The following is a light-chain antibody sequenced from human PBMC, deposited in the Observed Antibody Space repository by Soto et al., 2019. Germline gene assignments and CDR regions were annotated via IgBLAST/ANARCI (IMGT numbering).Light chain of an antibody. Sequence: EIVLTQSPGTLSLSPGERATLSCRASQSVSSSYLAWYQQKPGQAPRLLIYGASTRATGIPARFSGSGSGTAFTLTISSLQSADFADYYCQQYNNWPRVTFGQGTRLEIK. CDR2: GAS. J-gene: IGKJ5*01. V-gene: IGKV3-15*01. CDR3: QQYNNWPRVT. CDR1: QSVSSSY.